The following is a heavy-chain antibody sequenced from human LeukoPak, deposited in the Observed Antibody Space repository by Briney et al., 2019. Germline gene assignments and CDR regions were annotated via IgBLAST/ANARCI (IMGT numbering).Heavy chain of an antibody. CDR3: ADGHGFDIATRDDGFDI. V-gene: IGHV4-34*01. D-gene: IGHD1-26*01. CDR1: GGSFSGYY. CDR2: INHSGST. Sequence: SETLSLTCAASGGSFSGYYRCWVRQPPGKGLEWIGEINHSGSTNYNPSLKSRVTISVDTSKNQFSLKLSPVTAADTAVYYCADGHGFDIATRDDGFDIWGQGTMVTVSS. J-gene: IGHJ3*02.